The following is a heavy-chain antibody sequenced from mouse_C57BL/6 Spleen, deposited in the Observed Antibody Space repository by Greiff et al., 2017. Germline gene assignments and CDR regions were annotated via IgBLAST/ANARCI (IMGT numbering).Heavy chain of an antibody. J-gene: IGHJ2*01. CDR2: IWSGGST. CDR3: ARNEEGYFDY. CDR1: GFSLTSYG. Sequence: VQLVESGPGLVQPSQSLSITCTVSGFSLTSYGVHWVRQSPGKGLEWLGVIWSGGSTDYNAAFISRLSISKDNSKSQVFFKMNSLQADDTAIYYCARNEEGYFDYWGQGTTLTVSS. V-gene: IGHV2-2*01.